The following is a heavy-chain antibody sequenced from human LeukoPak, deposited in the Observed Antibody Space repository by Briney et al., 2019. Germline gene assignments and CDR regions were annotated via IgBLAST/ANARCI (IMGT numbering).Heavy chain of an antibody. CDR1: GGSISSSSYY. CDR2: IYYSGST. D-gene: IGHD1-26*01. CDR3: TSGSYSFYYMDV. J-gene: IGHJ6*03. Sequence: SETLSLTCTVSGGSISSSSYYWGWIRQPPGKGLEWIGSIYYSGSTYYNPSLKSRVTISVDTSKNQFSLKLSSVTAADTAVYYCTSGSYSFYYMDVWGKGTTVTVSS. V-gene: IGHV4-39*07.